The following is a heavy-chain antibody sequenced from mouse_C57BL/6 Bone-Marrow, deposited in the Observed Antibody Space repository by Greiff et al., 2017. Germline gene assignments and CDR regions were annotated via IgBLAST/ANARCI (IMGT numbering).Heavy chain of an antibody. D-gene: IGHD1-1*01. CDR3: TTLGYYGSEAWFAY. J-gene: IGHJ3*01. Sequence: DVKLVESGAELVRPGASVKLSCTASGFNIKDDYMHWVKQRPEQGLEWIGWIDPENGDTEYASKFQGKATITADISSNTAYLQLSSLTSEDTAVDYCTTLGYYGSEAWFAYWGQGTLVTVSA. CDR2: IDPENGDT. CDR1: GFNIKDDY. V-gene: IGHV14-4*01.